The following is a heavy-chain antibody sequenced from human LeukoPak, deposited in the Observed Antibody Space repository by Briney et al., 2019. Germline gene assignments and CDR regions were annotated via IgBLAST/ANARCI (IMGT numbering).Heavy chain of an antibody. CDR2: IWCGGRDT. J-gene: IGHJ6*03. D-gene: IGHD5-24*01. CDR3: AEDTGYTTAYYMDV. Sequence: GRSLRLSCAASGFNLSIYGVLWVRQAPGKGVGGVANIWCGGRDTQYAYSVEDRFTISRDNSKNTLYVLVNTVRSEDKAVYHCAEDTGYTTAYYMDVTGNGTPGTVSS. CDR1: GFNLSIYG. V-gene: IGHV3-33*06.